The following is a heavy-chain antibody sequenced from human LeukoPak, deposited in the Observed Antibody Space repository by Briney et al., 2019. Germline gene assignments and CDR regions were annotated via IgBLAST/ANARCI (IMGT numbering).Heavy chain of an antibody. CDR1: GFTFTSSA. CDR2: IVVGSGNT. J-gene: IGHJ4*02. V-gene: IGHV1-58*01. CDR3: AAGKFHSLGRADY. Sequence: ASVKVSCKASGFTFTSSAVQWVRQARGQRLEWIGWIVVGSGNTNYAQKFQERVTITRDKSTSTAYMELSSLRSEDTAVYYCAAGKFHSLGRADYWGQGTLVTVSS. D-gene: IGHD1-26*01.